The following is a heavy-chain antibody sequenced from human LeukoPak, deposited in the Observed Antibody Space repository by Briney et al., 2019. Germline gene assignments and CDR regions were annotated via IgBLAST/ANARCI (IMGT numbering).Heavy chain of an antibody. Sequence: PGGSLRLSCAASGFTFSTYAMSWVRQAPGKGLEWVSGITGGGIYTYYADAAKGRFTISRDNSKNTVYLQMNSLRAEDTAVYYCARSLRDSSGYYYDYWGQGTLVTVSS. CDR1: GFTFSTYA. D-gene: IGHD3-22*01. J-gene: IGHJ4*02. CDR2: ITGGGIYT. V-gene: IGHV3-23*01. CDR3: ARSLRDSSGYYYDY.